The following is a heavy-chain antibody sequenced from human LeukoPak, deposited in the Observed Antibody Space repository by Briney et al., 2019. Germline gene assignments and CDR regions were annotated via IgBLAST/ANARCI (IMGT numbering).Heavy chain of an antibody. Sequence: ASVTVSCKASGYTFTNYGISWMRPAPGQGLEWMGWISTYNGDTNYAQKLQGRVTMTTDTSTSTAYMELRSLRSDDTAVYYCAREGLRGSEAFDIWGQGTMVTVSS. CDR2: ISTYNGDT. D-gene: IGHD3-10*01. J-gene: IGHJ3*02. CDR1: GYTFTNYG. CDR3: AREGLRGSEAFDI. V-gene: IGHV1-18*01.